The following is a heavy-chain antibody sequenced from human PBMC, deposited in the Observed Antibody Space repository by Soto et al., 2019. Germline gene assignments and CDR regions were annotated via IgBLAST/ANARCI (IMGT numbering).Heavy chain of an antibody. V-gene: IGHV4-30-2*01. CDR2: IYHSGST. D-gene: IGHD6-6*01. CDR1: GGSTSSGGYS. J-gene: IGHJ5*02. CDR3: ARDSYSSSSRGWFDP. Sequence: SETLSLTCAVSGGSTSSGGYSWSWIRQPPGKGLEWIGYIYHSGSTYYNPSLKSRVTISVDRSKNQFSLKLSSVTAADTAVYYWARDSYSSSSRGWFDPWGQGTLVTVSS.